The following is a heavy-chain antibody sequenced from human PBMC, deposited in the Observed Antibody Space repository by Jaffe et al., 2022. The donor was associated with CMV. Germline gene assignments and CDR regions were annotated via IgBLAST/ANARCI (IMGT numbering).Heavy chain of an antibody. Sequence: EVQLVESGGGLVKPGGSLRLSCAASGFTFSHAWMSWVRQAPGKGLEWVGRIKSKTDGGTADYAAPVKGRFTLSRDDSKSTLYLQMSSLKTDDTAVYYCITVPWRITATGEGGQGTLVTVSS. J-gene: IGHJ4*02. CDR3: ITVPWRITATGE. CDR2: IKSKTDGGTA. D-gene: IGHD6-25*01. V-gene: IGHV3-15*01. CDR1: GFTFSHAW.